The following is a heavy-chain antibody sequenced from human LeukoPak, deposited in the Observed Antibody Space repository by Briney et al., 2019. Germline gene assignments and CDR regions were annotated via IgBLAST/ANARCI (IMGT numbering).Heavy chain of an antibody. CDR2: MNPKSGRA. CDR1: GGTFTTYD. CDR3: ARADYEGNNWNDDAFDI. Sequence: ASVKVSCKASGGTFTTYDISWVRQATGQRLEWMGWMNPKSGRAGYAQNFQGRVTFTRDSSISTAYMELSSLSSDDTAVYYCARADYEGNNWNDDAFDIWGQGTMVTVSS. V-gene: IGHV1-8*03. J-gene: IGHJ3*02. D-gene: IGHD1-1*01.